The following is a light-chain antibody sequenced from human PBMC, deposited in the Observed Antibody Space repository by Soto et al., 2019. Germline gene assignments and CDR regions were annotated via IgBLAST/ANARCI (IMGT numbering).Light chain of an antibody. V-gene: IGLV2-8*01. CDR2: DVN. CDR1: SSDVGGYNY. J-gene: IGLJ2*01. CDR3: NSYGGTNNYVV. Sequence: QSALTQPPSASGSPGQSATISCTGTSSDVGGYNYVSWYRQHPGKAPQLIIYDVNKRPSGVPDRFSGSKSGNTASLTVSGLQAEDEADYFCNSYGGTNNYVVFGGGTKLTVL.